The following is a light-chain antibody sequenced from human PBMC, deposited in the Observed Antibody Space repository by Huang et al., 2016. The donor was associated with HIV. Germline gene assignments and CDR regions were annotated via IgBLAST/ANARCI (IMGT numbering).Light chain of an antibody. CDR3: QQYGSSPIT. CDR1: QSVSSHY. Sequence: ELVLTQSSGTLSLSPGERATRSCSASQSVSSHYLAWYQQKRGQAPRLLIYGAYYRATGIPDRFSGSGSGTDFSLTISRLEPEDFAVYYCQQYGSSPITFAQGTRLEIK. V-gene: IGKV3-20*01. CDR2: GAY. J-gene: IGKJ5*01.